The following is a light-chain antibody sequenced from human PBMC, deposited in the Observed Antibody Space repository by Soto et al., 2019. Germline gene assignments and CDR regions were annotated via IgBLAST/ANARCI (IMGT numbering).Light chain of an antibody. CDR2: GAS. Sequence: EIVMTQSPATLSVSPGERATLSCRASQSVSSNLAWYQQKPGQAPRLLIYGASTRATGIPARFSGSGSGTEFTLTISSLQSEDFAVYYCQQYNNWPPGTLGQGTKV. CDR3: QQYNNWPPGT. J-gene: IGKJ1*01. V-gene: IGKV3-15*01. CDR1: QSVSSN.